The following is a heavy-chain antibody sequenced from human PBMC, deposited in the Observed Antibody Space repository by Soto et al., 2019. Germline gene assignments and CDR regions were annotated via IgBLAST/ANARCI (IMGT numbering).Heavy chain of an antibody. CDR2: ITISSSSR. V-gene: IGHV3-21*01. D-gene: IGHD3-22*01. J-gene: IGHJ4*02. CDR1: GFTFTRYS. CDR3: ARDYYFDSSGYSPLDY. Sequence: PVGSLRLSCAASGFTFTRYSMNWVRQAPGKGLEWISSITISSSSRNYADSVKGRFTISRDNTKNSLYLQMNSLRAEDTAVYYCARDYYFDSSGYSPLDYWGQGTLVTVSS.